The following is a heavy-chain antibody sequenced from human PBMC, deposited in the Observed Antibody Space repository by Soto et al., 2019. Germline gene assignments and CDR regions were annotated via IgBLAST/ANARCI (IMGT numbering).Heavy chain of an antibody. V-gene: IGHV1-18*04. D-gene: IGHD3-10*01. CDR2: ISAYNGNT. Sequence: VASVKVSCKASGYTFTSYGISWVRQAPGQGLEWMGWISAYNGNTNYAQKLQGRVTMTTDTSTSTAYMELRSLRSDDTAVYYCARDRSKIDGWDHYYYYGMDVWGPGTTVTVSS. CDR1: GYTFTSYG. J-gene: IGHJ6*02. CDR3: ARDRSKIDGWDHYYYYGMDV.